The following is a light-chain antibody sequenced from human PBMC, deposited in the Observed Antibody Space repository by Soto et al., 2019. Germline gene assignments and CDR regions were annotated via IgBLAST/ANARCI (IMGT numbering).Light chain of an antibody. Sequence: QSVLTQSPSASASLGASVKLTCTLSSGHSNYAIAWHQQQPEQGPRFLMKLNSDGSHTKGDGIPDRFSGSSSGAERYLTISSLQSEDEADYYCQTWGTGIVAFGGGTKLTVL. V-gene: IGLV4-69*01. CDR2: LNSDGSH. CDR1: SGHSNYA. CDR3: QTWGTGIVA. J-gene: IGLJ2*01.